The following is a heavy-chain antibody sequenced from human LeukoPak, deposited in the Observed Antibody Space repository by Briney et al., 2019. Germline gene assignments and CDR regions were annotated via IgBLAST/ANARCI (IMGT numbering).Heavy chain of an antibody. D-gene: IGHD6-19*01. Sequence: SETLSLTCTVSGGSISSSSYHWGWIRQPPGKGLEWIGSIYYSGSTYYNPSPKSPVTISVDTSKNQFSLKLSSVTAADTAVYYCARKNSGWEVRGAFDIWGQGTMVTVSS. V-gene: IGHV4-39*07. CDR1: GGSISSSSYH. CDR2: IYYSGST. J-gene: IGHJ3*02. CDR3: ARKNSGWEVRGAFDI.